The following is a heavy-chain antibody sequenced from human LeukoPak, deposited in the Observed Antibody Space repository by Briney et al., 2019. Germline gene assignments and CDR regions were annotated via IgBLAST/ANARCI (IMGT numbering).Heavy chain of an antibody. CDR1: GGSIGSYY. Sequence: PSETLSLTCTVSGGSIGSYYWSWIRRPPGKGLEWIGYVSYRGRTSYSSPKSRVTISVDTSKNQFSLKLTSVTAADTAVYYCARGEDSSGWYRLDYWGQGTLVTVSS. CDR3: ARGEDSSGWYRLDY. CDR2: VSYRGRT. D-gene: IGHD6-19*01. V-gene: IGHV4-59*01. J-gene: IGHJ4*02.